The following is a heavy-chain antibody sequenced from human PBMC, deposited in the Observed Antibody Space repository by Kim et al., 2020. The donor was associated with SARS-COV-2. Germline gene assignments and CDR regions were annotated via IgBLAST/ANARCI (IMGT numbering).Heavy chain of an antibody. D-gene: IGHD3-10*02. Sequence: GGSLRLSCVGSGFKFNSYTMHWVRQAPGKGLEWVAGIRSSGRTISYADSVKGRFTISRDNAKNSVDLQMTSLRAEDTAVYYCARAVVVRGRVDLWGQGTL. CDR1: GFKFNSYT. J-gene: IGHJ4*02. CDR3: ARAVVVRGRVDL. CDR2: IRSSGRTI. V-gene: IGHV3-48*03.